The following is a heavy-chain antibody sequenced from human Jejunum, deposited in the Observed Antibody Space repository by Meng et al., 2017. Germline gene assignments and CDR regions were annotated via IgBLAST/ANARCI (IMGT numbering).Heavy chain of an antibody. D-gene: IGHD3-10*01. CDR3: ARGLGLLWFGGSIEY. V-gene: IGHV3-30*04. J-gene: IGHJ1*01. CDR2: ISSEGNNK. CDR1: GFTFSTYP. Sequence: QWQLWSYGGVSVQPRWSLKLSCAASGFTFSTYPICWVRQAPGKGLEWVAVISSEGNNKYYTDSVTGRFTISRDNSKNTLYLQMNSLRAEETAVYYCARGLGLLWFGGSIEYWRQGTLVTVSS.